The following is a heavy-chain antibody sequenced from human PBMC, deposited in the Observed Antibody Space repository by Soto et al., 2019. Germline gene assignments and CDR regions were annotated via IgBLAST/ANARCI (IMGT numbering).Heavy chain of an antibody. CDR1: GFTFSSYG. V-gene: IGHV3-33*01. Sequence: GGSLRLSCAASGFTFSSYGMHWVRQAPGKGLEWVAVIWYDGSNKYYADSVKGRFTISRDNSKNTLYLQMNSLRAEDTAVYYCATDSVTTDSSGYYWSGAFDIWGRGTMVTVSS. D-gene: IGHD3-22*01. CDR2: IWYDGSNK. CDR3: ATDSVTTDSSGYYWSGAFDI. J-gene: IGHJ3*02.